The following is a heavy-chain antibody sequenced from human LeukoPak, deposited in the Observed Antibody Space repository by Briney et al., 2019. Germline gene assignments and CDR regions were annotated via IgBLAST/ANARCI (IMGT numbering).Heavy chain of an antibody. CDR2: IIPIFGTA. CDR1: GGTFSRYA. V-gene: IGHV1-69*05. D-gene: IGHD3-22*01. Sequence: SETVSCKASGGTFSRYAISWVRQAPGPGLEWMGRIIPIFGTANYAQKFQGRVTITTDESTSTAYMEMSSLRSEDTAVYYCARDQYDSSGYYYYWGQGTLVTVSS. J-gene: IGHJ4*02. CDR3: ARDQYDSSGYYYY.